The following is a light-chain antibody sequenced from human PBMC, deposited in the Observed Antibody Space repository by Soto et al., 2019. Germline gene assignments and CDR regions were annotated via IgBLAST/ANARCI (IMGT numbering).Light chain of an antibody. Sequence: DIQMTRFPSALFASVGDRVTITCRDSQNVNNWSAWYQHNPGKAPQPLSYDASLFETEVPSRFSGSGSGTEFTLAISGLQSDDVATYYCQQYNTYWTFGPRTKVDIK. V-gene: IGKV1-5*01. CDR1: QNVNNW. CDR3: QQYNTYWT. J-gene: IGKJ1*01. CDR2: DAS.